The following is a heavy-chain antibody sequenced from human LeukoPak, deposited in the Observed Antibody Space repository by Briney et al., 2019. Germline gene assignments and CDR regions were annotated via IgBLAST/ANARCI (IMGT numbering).Heavy chain of an antibody. CDR3: ARGVHY. CDR2: INQDGSEK. Sequence: GGSLRLSCAASGFTFSNYWMNWVRQAPGKGLEWVATINQDGSEKYYVDSVKGRFTISRDSAKNSLYLQMNSLRAEDTAVYYCARGVHYWGQGTLVTVSS. V-gene: IGHV3-7*01. CDR1: GFTFSNYW. J-gene: IGHJ4*02.